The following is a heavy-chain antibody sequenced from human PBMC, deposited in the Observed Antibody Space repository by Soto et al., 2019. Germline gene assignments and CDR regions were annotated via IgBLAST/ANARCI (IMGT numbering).Heavy chain of an antibody. J-gene: IGHJ5*02. CDR3: ARSSRSIAAAGTLGPWFDP. D-gene: IGHD6-13*01. Sequence: ASVKVSCKASGYTFTDHYIHWLRQAPGQSLEWMGWINPYSGGTHFARKFQDRVTMARDTSVSTAYMELSSLKSEDTAVYYCARSSRSIAAAGTLGPWFDPWGQGTLVTVSS. CDR1: GYTFTDHY. V-gene: IGHV1-2*02. CDR2: INPYSGGT.